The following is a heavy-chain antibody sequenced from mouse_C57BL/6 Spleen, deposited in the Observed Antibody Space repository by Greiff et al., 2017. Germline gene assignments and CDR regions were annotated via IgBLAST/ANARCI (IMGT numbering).Heavy chain of an antibody. CDR1: GYTFTDYY. CDR2: INPNNGGT. V-gene: IGHV1-26*01. J-gene: IGHJ1*03. CDR3: ARGGDCAPVYFDV. Sequence: VQLQQSGPELVKPGASVKISCKASGYTFTDYYMNWVKQSHGKSLEWIGDINPNNGGTSYNQKFKGKATLTVDKSSSTAYMELRSQTSEDSAVYYCARGGDCAPVYFDVWGTGTTVTVSS. D-gene: IGHD3-3*01.